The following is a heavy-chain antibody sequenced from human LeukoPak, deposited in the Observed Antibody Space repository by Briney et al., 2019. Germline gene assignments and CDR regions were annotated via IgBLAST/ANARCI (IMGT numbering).Heavy chain of an antibody. D-gene: IGHD4-17*01. CDR3: ARRGNGDYVY. V-gene: IGHV4-39*01. Sequence: SETLSLTCTVSGGSISSSNFYWDWIRQPPGKGLEWIGSIYYSGSTYYNLSLKSRVTISVDTSKNQFSLKLNSVTAADTAVYYCARRGNGDYVYWGQGTLVTVSS. CDR1: GGSISSSNFY. J-gene: IGHJ4*02. CDR2: IYYSGST.